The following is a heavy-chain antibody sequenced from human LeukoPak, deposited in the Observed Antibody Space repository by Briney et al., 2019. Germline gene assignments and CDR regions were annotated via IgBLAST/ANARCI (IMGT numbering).Heavy chain of an antibody. CDR2: IYYSGST. V-gene: IGHV4-39*07. D-gene: IGHD2-2*01. CDR1: GGSINSSSYY. J-gene: IGHJ5*02. Sequence: SETLSLTCTVSGGSINSSSYYWGWIRQPPGKGLEWIGSIYYSGSTYYNPSLKSRVTISVDTSKNQFSLKLSSVTAADTAVYYCGRVVPAPRSYWFDPWGQGTLVTVSS. CDR3: GRVVPAPRSYWFDP.